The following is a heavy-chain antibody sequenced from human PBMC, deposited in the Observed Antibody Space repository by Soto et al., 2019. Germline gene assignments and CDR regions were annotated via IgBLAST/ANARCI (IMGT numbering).Heavy chain of an antibody. CDR1: GFTFDDYT. CDR3: AKDMLPGIAVAGYPFDY. Sequence: GGSLRLSCAASGFTFDDYTMHWVRQAPGKGLEWVSLISWDGGSTYYADSVKGRFTISRDNSKNSLYLQMNSLRTEDTALYYCAKDMLPGIAVAGYPFDYWGQGTLVTVSS. CDR2: ISWDGGST. J-gene: IGHJ4*02. D-gene: IGHD6-19*01. V-gene: IGHV3-43*01.